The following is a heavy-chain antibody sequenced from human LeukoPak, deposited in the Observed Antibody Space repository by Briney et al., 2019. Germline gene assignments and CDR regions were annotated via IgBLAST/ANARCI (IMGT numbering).Heavy chain of an antibody. Sequence: SETLSLTCTVSGGSIISGANYWSWIRQHPEKGLEWIGYMYYSGDTYYNPSLKSRVIISADTSKNHFSLKLTSVTAADTAVYYCARDGYDSSGSDAFDIWGQGTMVTVSS. J-gene: IGHJ3*02. CDR1: GGSIISGANY. CDR2: MYYSGDT. CDR3: ARDGYDSSGSDAFDI. V-gene: IGHV4-31*02. D-gene: IGHD3-22*01.